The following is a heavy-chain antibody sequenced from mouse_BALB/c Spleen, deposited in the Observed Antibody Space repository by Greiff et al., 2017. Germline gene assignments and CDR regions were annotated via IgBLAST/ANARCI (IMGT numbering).Heavy chain of an antibody. J-gene: IGHJ3*01. V-gene: IGHV7-3*02. CDR1: GFTFTDYY. CDR2: IRNKANGYTT. Sequence: DVKLVESGGGLVQPGGSLRLSCAPSGFTFTDYYMSWVRQPPGKALEWLGFIRNKANGYTTEYSASVKGRFTISRDNSQSILYLQMNTLRAEDSATYYCARGLYDYEFAYWGQGTLVTVSA. D-gene: IGHD2-4*01. CDR3: ARGLYDYEFAY.